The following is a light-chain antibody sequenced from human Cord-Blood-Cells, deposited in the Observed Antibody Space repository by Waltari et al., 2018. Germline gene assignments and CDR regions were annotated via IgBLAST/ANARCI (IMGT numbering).Light chain of an antibody. CDR1: QSLLHSNGYNY. CDR2: LGS. CDR3: MQALQTPNT. Sequence: DIVMTQSPLSLPVTPGEPASISCRSSQSLLHSNGYNYLDWYLQKPGQSPQLLIYLGSNLASGVPDRFSGSGSGTDFTLKISRVEAEDVGVYYCMQALQTPNTFGQGTKLEIK. V-gene: IGKV2-28*01. J-gene: IGKJ2*01.